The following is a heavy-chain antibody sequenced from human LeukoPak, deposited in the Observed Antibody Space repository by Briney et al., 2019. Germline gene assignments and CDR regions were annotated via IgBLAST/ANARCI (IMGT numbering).Heavy chain of an antibody. J-gene: IGHJ4*02. CDR3: ARVVTLVRGAPDY. CDR1: GYTFSSFG. V-gene: IGHV1-18*01. CDR2: VSAYNGNT. Sequence: ASVTVSCKSSGYTFSSFGITWVRQAPGQGLEWMGWVSAYNGNTNYAQRFQSRVTMTTDTSTNTAYMELRSLTSDDTAMYYCARVVTLVRGAPDYWGQGTLVTVSS. D-gene: IGHD3-10*01.